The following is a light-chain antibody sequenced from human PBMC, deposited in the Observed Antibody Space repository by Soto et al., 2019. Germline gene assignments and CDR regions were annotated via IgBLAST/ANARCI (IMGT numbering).Light chain of an antibody. J-gene: IGKJ1*01. CDR3: QHYNSYSEA. CDR2: KAS. CDR1: QTISSW. V-gene: IGKV1-5*03. Sequence: QMTQSPSTLSGSVGDRVTITCRASQTISSWLAWYQQKPGKAPKLLIYKASTLKSGVPSRFSGSGSGTEFTLTISSLQPDDFETYYCQHYNSYSEAFGQGTKVDIK.